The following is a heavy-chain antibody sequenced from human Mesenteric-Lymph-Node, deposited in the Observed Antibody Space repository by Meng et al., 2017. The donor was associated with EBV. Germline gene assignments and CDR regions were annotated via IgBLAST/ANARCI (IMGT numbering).Heavy chain of an antibody. J-gene: IGHJ5*02. D-gene: IGHD3-22*01. V-gene: IGHV4-34*02. CDR2: INHSGST. CDR3: AREARSSGYHPGIGP. Sequence: QVQLQQWGAGLLQPSETLSLTCAVYGGFFSGYYWCWIRQSPGKGLEWIGEINHSGSTNYNPSLKSRVTISVDTSKNQFSLKLTSVTAADTAVYYCAREARSSGYHPGIGPWGQGTLVTVSS. CDR1: GGFFSGYY.